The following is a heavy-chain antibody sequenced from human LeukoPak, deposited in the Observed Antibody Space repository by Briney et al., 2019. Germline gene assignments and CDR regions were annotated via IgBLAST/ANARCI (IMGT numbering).Heavy chain of an antibody. CDR2: IWYDGSIK. CDR1: GFTFDTHG. CDR3: AKSGQNYYGSV. D-gene: IGHD3-10*01. Sequence: GGSLRLSCAASGFTFDTHGMHWVRQAPGKGLEWVAVIWYDGSIKYYSDSVKGRFTISRDNSKNTLYLQMNSLRAEDTAVYYCAKSGQNYYGSVWGQGTQVTVSS. V-gene: IGHV3-30*02. J-gene: IGHJ4*02.